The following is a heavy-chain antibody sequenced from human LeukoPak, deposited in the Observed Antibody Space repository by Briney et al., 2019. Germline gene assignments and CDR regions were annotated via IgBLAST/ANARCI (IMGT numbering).Heavy chain of an antibody. Sequence: SETLSLTCTVSGGSINTYYWSWFRQPPGKGLEFIGYISACEIINYNPSLESRLIMSLDTSKNQFSLNLMSVTAADTAVYYCARIFNDWGQGTLVTVSS. CDR3: ARIFND. V-gene: IGHV4-4*08. CDR1: GGSINTYY. J-gene: IGHJ4*02. CDR2: ISACEII.